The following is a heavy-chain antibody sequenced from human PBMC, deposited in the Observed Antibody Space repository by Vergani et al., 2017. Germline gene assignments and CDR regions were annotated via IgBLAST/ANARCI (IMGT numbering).Heavy chain of an antibody. D-gene: IGHD3-9*01. V-gene: IGHV4-38-2*02. J-gene: IGHJ5*02. Sequence: QVQLQESGPGLVKPSETLSLTCTVSGYSISSGYYWGWIRQPPGKGLEWIGSIYHSGSTYYNPSLKSRVTISVDTSKNQFSLKLSSVTAADTAVYYCARVKYYDILIGSRPGGFDPWGQGTLVTVSS. CDR1: GYSISSGYY. CDR2: IYHSGST. CDR3: ARVKYYDILIGSRPGGFDP.